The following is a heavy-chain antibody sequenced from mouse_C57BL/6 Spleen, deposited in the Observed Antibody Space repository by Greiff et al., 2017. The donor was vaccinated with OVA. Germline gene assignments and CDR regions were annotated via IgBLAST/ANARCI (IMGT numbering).Heavy chain of an antibody. Sequence: EVPRVESGGGLVKPGGSLKLSCAASGFTFSDYGMHWVRQAPEKGLEWVAYISSGSSTIYYADTVKGRFTISRDNAKNTLFLQMTSLRSEDTAMYYCARSGYYAYYFDYWGQGTTLTVSS. J-gene: IGHJ2*01. CDR1: GFTFSDYG. V-gene: IGHV5-17*01. CDR2: ISSGSSTI. CDR3: ARSGYYAYYFDY. D-gene: IGHD2-3*01.